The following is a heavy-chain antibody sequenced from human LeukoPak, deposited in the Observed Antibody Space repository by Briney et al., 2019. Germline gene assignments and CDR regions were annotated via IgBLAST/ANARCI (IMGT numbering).Heavy chain of an antibody. CDR1: GFSFINYW. CDR2: IKHDGTEK. Sequence: PGGSLRLSCAASGFSFINYWMSWVRQAPGKGLEWVANIKHDGTEKHYVDSVEGRFTVSRDNAKNSVYLQMNSLRVDDTAVYYCARDKDREWLVLHWFDPWGQGRLVTVSS. V-gene: IGHV3-7*01. D-gene: IGHD6-19*01. CDR3: ARDKDREWLVLHWFDP. J-gene: IGHJ5*02.